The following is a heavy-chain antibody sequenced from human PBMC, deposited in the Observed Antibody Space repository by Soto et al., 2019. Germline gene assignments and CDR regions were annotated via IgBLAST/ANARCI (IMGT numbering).Heavy chain of an antibody. D-gene: IGHD3-3*01. CDR1: GFTFSSYG. Sequence: PGGSLRLSCAASGFTFSSYGMHWVRQAPGKGLEWVAVIWYDGSNKYYADSVKGRFTISRDNSKNTLYLQMNSLRAEDTAVYYCARDPRYDFWSGYPTMYYYGMDVWGQGTTVTVSS. J-gene: IGHJ6*02. CDR3: ARDPRYDFWSGYPTMYYYGMDV. CDR2: IWYDGSNK. V-gene: IGHV3-33*01.